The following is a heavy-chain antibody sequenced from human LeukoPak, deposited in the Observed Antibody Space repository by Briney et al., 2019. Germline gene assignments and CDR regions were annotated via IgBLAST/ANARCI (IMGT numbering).Heavy chain of an antibody. V-gene: IGHV5-51*01. CDR3: ARLVITFGGVIPQVFDI. J-gene: IGHJ3*02. CDR1: GYSFATYW. Sequence: GESLKISCKGSGYSFATYWIAWVRQMPGEGLEWLGIIHPGDSNTRYSPSFQGQVTISADKSISTGYLQWSSLKASDTAMYYCARLVITFGGVIPQVFDIWGQGTMVTVSS. D-gene: IGHD3-16*02. CDR2: IHPGDSNT.